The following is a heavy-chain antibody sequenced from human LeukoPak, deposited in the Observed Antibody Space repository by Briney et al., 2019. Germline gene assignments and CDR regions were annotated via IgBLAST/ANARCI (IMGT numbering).Heavy chain of an antibody. Sequence: GGSLRLSCEASGFTVSSYSMNWVRQAPGKGLEWVSYISSSSSTIYYADSVKGRFTISRDNAKNSLYLQMNSLRAEDTAVYYCARDTAMERPDAFDIWGQGTMVTVSS. CDR3: ARDTAMERPDAFDI. J-gene: IGHJ3*02. V-gene: IGHV3-48*01. CDR1: GFTVSSYS. D-gene: IGHD5-18*01. CDR2: ISSSSSTI.